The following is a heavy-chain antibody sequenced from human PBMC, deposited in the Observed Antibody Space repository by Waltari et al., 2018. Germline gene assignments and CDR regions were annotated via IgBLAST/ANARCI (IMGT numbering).Heavy chain of an antibody. D-gene: IGHD3-10*01. V-gene: IGHV4-39*07. CDR3: AREVSMVQGVIITSWFDP. CDR1: GGSISSSSYY. Sequence: QLQLQESGPGLVKPSETLSLTCTVSGGSISSSSYYWGWIRQPPGKGLEWIGSIYYSGSTYYNPSLKSRVTISVDTSKNQFSLKLSSVTAADTAVYYCAREVSMVQGVIITSWFDPWGQGTLVTVSS. J-gene: IGHJ5*02. CDR2: IYYSGST.